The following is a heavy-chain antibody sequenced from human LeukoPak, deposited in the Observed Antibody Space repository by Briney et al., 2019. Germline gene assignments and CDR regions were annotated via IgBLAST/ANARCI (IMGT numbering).Heavy chain of an antibody. D-gene: IGHD2-21*02. J-gene: IGHJ4*02. CDR3: ASGLAYCGGDCYGY. CDR2: ISSSSSYI. CDR1: GFTFSSYS. V-gene: IGHV3-21*01. Sequence: GVSLSLSCAASGFTFSSYSMNWVRQAPGKGLEWVSSISSSSSYIYYADSVKGRFTISRDNAKNSLYLQMNSLRAEDTAVYYCASGLAYCGGDCYGYWGQGTLVTVSS.